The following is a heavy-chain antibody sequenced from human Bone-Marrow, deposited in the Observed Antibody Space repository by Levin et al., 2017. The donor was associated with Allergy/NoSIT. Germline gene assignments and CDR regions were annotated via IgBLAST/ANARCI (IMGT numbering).Heavy chain of an antibody. D-gene: IGHD3-9*01. CDR1: GFTVSGQY. CDR3: ARTHYDILTSYMDV. CDR2: IFSGGSK. V-gene: IGHV3-66*02. J-gene: IGHJ6*03. Sequence: SGGSLRLSCEASGFTVSGQYMSWVRQPPGKALEWVSLIFSGGSKYYADSVKGRFTISRDTSKNILFLQMNSLRADDTAVYYCARTHYDILTSYMDVWGKGTTVTVSS.